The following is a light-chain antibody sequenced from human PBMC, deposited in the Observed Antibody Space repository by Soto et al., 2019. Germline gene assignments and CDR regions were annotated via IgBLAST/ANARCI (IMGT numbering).Light chain of an antibody. V-gene: IGKV1-27*01. J-gene: IGKJ1*01. CDR1: QGISNY. CDR2: AAS. Sequence: DVQMTQSPSSLSASVGDRVTITCRASQGISNYLAWYQQKPGKVPKLLIFAASTLHSGVPSRFSGSGSRTDFTLTISSLQPEDVAPYYCQNYNSDLRTFGQGTKVDIK. CDR3: QNYNSDLRT.